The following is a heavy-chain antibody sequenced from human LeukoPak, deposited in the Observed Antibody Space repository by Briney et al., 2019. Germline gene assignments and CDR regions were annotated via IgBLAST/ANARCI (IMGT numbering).Heavy chain of an antibody. CDR1: GGSISSSIYY. CDR2: IYYSGST. Sequence: AETLSLTCTVSGGSISSSIYYWGWIRQPPGKGLEGIGSIYYSGSTYYNPSLKSRVTISVETSNNKFSLKLSSVTAADTAVYYCARCWARYYSDSSGYSNMGWFDPWGQGTLVTVSS. J-gene: IGHJ5*02. CDR3: ARCWARYYSDSSGYSNMGWFDP. V-gene: IGHV4-39*07. D-gene: IGHD3-22*01.